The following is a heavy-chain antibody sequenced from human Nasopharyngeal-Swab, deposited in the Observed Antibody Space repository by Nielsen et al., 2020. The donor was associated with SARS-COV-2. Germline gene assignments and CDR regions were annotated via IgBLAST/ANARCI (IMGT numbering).Heavy chain of an antibody. Sequence: KVSCKASGYSFTSYYMHWVRQASGKGLEWVGRIGDKDHNYATTYGASVQGRFTISRDDSKNTAFLQMDSLKTEDTALYYCTTDFYFDYWGQGTLVTVSS. CDR2: IGDKDHNYAT. CDR1: GYSFTSYY. V-gene: IGHV3-73*01. J-gene: IGHJ4*02. CDR3: TTDFYFDY.